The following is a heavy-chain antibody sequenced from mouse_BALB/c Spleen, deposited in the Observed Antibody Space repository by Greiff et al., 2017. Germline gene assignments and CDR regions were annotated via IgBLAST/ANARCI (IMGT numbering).Heavy chain of an antibody. CDR2: IDPANGNT. CDR3: AANWGEAY. Sequence: VQLQQSGAELVKPGASVKLSCTASGFNIKDTYMHWVKQRPEQGLEWIGRIDPANGNTKYDPKFQGKATITADTSSNTAYLQLSSLTSEDTAVYYCAANWGEAYWGQGTLVTVSA. D-gene: IGHD4-1*01. CDR1: GFNIKDTY. J-gene: IGHJ3*01. V-gene: IGHV14-3*02.